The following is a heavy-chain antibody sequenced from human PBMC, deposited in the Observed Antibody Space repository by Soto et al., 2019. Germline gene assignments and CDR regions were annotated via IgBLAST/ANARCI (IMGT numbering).Heavy chain of an antibody. CDR1: GFTVSNNY. D-gene: IGHD4-4*01. CDR3: AVLQTNWFDP. J-gene: IGHJ5*02. Sequence: RVSYGAAGFTVSNNYMSWVRQAPGKGLEWVSVIYSGGSTYYADSVKGRFTISRDNSKNTLYLQMNSLRAEDTAVYYCAVLQTNWFDPWGQGTLVTVSS. CDR2: IYSGGST. V-gene: IGHV3-66*01.